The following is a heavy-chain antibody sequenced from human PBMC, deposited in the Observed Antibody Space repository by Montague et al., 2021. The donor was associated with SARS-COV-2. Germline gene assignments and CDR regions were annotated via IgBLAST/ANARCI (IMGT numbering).Heavy chain of an antibody. CDR1: GGSISGSSYY. V-gene: IGHV4-39*01. D-gene: IGHD4-17*01. CDR2: IYYSGST. CDR3: AADYGERDWFDP. Sequence: SETLSLTCTVSGGSISGSSYYWGWIRQPPGKGLEWIGSIYYSGSTYYNPSLKSRVTISVDTSKNQFSLKLGSVTAADTAAYCCAADYGERDWFDPWGQGTLVTVSS. J-gene: IGHJ5*02.